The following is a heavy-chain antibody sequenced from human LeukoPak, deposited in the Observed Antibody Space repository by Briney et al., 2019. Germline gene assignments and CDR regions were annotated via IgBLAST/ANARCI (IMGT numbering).Heavy chain of an antibody. J-gene: IGHJ3*02. V-gene: IGHV4-4*08. Sequence: SETLSLTCTVSGGSISNYYWSWIQQPPGKGLEWIGYMYNSGNTNYNPSLKSRVTISVDTSKNQLSLRLSSVTAADTAVYYCARDLDYFDSSGYFFDIWGQGTMVTVSS. CDR1: GGSISNYY. CDR3: ARDLDYFDSSGYFFDI. D-gene: IGHD3-22*01. CDR2: MYNSGNT.